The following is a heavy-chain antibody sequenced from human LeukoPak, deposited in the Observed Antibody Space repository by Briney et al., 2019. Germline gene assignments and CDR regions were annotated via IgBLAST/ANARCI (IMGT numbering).Heavy chain of an antibody. J-gene: IGHJ6*03. Sequence: SETLSLTCAVYGGSFSGYYWSWIRQPPGKGLEWIGYIYYSGSTNYNPSLKSRVTISVDTSKNQFSLKLSSVTAADTAVYYCTRGSIAYYYMDVWGKGTTVTISS. V-gene: IGHV4-59*01. CDR3: TRGSIAYYYMDV. CDR2: IYYSGST. D-gene: IGHD3-22*01. CDR1: GGSFSGYY.